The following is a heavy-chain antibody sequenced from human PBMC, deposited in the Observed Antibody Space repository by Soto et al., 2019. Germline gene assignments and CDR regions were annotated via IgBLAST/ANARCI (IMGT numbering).Heavy chain of an antibody. CDR1: GFTFSSYW. J-gene: IGHJ6*02. CDR2: IKQDGSEK. V-gene: IGHV3-7*01. CDR3: ARDGYNFYYYYYGMDV. D-gene: IGHD5-12*01. Sequence: PGGSLRLSCAASGFTFSSYWMSWVRQAPGKGLEWVANIKQDGSEKYYVDSVKGRFTISRDNAKNSLYLQMNSLRAEDAAVYYCARDGYNFYYYYYGMDVWGQGTTVTVSS.